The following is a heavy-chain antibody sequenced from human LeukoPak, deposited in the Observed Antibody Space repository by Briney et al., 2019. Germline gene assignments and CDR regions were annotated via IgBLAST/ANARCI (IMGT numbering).Heavy chain of an antibody. V-gene: IGHV3-23*01. CDR1: GFTFTSYA. D-gene: IGHD3-10*01. J-gene: IGHJ4*02. Sequence: PGGSLRLSCAASGFTFTSYAMSWVRQAPGKGLEWVSAITTSGGNTAIADSVKGRFTISRDNSKNTLYLQMNSLRAEDTAVYYCAKFRYGSGSYYNPFFDYWGQGTLVTVSS. CDR2: ITTSGGNT. CDR3: AKFRYGSGSYYNPFFDY.